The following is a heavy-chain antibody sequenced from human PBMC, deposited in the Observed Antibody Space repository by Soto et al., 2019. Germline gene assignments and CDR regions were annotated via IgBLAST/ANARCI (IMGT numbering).Heavy chain of an antibody. CDR1: GYTFTSYG. V-gene: IGHV1-18*01. D-gene: IGHD3-22*01. CDR2: ISAYNGNT. Sequence: QVQLVQSGAEVKKPGASVKVSCKASGYTFTSYGISWVRQAPGQGLEWMGWISAYNGNTNYAQKLQGRVTMTTDTSTSTAYMELRRLRSDDTAVYYCARDHNYYDSSGYYLFHYYYYYGMDVWGPGTTVTVSS. J-gene: IGHJ6*02. CDR3: ARDHNYYDSSGYYLFHYYYYYGMDV.